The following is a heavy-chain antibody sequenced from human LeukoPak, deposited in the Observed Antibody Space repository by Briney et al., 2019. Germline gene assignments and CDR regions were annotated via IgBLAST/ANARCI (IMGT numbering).Heavy chain of an antibody. CDR3: ARSLPYYDFWSGKIGYYYYGMDV. V-gene: IGHV1-8*01. CDR2: MNPNSGNT. CDR1: GYTFTSYD. D-gene: IGHD3-3*01. Sequence: ASVKVSCKASGYTFTSYDINWVRQATGQGLEWMGWMNPNSGNTGYALKFQGRVTMTRNTSISTAYMELSSLRSEDTAVYYCARSLPYYDFWSGKIGYYYYGMDVWGQGTTVTVSS. J-gene: IGHJ6*02.